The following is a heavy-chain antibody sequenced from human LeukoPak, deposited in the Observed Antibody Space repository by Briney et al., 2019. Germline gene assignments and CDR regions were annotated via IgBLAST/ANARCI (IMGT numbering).Heavy chain of an antibody. Sequence: GGSLRLSCAASGFSFSSYAVSWVRQAPGKGLEWVSGISYSSGSAYYADSVKGRFTISRDNSKNTFYLQMNSLGAEDTALYYCGVVPAATRGVDWGQGTLVTVSS. CDR1: GFSFSSYA. V-gene: IGHV3-23*01. CDR3: GVVPAATRGVD. J-gene: IGHJ4*02. D-gene: IGHD2-2*01. CDR2: ISYSSGSA.